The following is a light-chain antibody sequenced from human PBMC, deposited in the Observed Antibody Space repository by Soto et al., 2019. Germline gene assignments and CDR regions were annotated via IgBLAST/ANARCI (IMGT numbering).Light chain of an antibody. Sequence: EIVLTQSPATLSLSPGERATLSCSASQSISRYLGWYQQKPGQPPRLLIYDAFTRATGIPARFSGSGSGTDFTLTSSSLEPEDFAVYYCQQRSNWITFGGGTKVEIK. CDR1: QSISRY. CDR3: QQRSNWIT. CDR2: DAF. V-gene: IGKV3-11*01. J-gene: IGKJ4*01.